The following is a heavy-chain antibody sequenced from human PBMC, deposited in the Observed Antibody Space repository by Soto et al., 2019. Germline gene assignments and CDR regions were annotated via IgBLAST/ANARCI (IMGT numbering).Heavy chain of an antibody. CDR3: ARRYGYSFDY. V-gene: IGHV4-61*08. Sequence: PSETQSVTCTVSGGYIRSGGCCWSWIRQPPGKGLEWIGYIYYSGSTNYNPSLKSRVTISVDTSKNQFSLKLSSVTAADTAVYYCARRYGYSFDYWGQGTLVTVSS. CDR2: IYYSGST. J-gene: IGHJ4*02. CDR1: GGYIRSGGCC. D-gene: IGHD1-1*01.